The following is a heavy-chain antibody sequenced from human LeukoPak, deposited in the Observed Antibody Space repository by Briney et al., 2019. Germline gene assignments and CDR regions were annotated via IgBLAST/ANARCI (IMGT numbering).Heavy chain of an antibody. D-gene: IGHD1-26*01. J-gene: IGHJ5*02. CDR2: ISSSGSTI. V-gene: IGHV3-11*01. CDR1: GFTFSDYY. CDR3: AKDYEPLVGVHRWGDWFDP. Sequence: GGSLRLSCAASGFTFSDYYMSWIRQAPGKGLEWVSYISSSGSTIYYADSVKGRFTISRDNSKNTLYLQMNSLRAEDTAVYYCAKDYEPLVGVHRWGDWFDPWGQGTLVTVSS.